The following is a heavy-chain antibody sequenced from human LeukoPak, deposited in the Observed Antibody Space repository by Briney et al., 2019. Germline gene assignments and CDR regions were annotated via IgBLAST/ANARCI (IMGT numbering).Heavy chain of an antibody. CDR1: GFTVSSNY. V-gene: IGHV3-66*01. CDR3: ARGLVPADYYFDY. CDR2: IYSGGST. J-gene: IGHJ4*02. D-gene: IGHD2-2*01. Sequence: GGSLRLSCAASGFTVSSNYMSWVRQAPGKGLEWVSVIYSGGSTYYADSVKGRFTISRDNSKNTLYLQMNSLRADDTAVYYCARGLVPADYYFDYWGRGTLVTVSS.